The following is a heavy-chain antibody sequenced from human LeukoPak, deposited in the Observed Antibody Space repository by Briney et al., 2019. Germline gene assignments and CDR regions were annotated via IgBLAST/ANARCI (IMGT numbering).Heavy chain of an antibody. J-gene: IGHJ5*02. CDR3: ARGGYYGSGNDFRFDP. CDR2: IHYTGST. V-gene: IGHV4-59*01. CDR1: GGSISSYY. D-gene: IGHD3-10*01. Sequence: SETLSLTCTVSGGSISSYYWSWIRQPPGKGLECIGYIHYTGSTNYNPSLKSRVTISVETSKNQFSLKLKSVTAADTAVYYCARGGYYGSGNDFRFDPWGQGTLVTVSS.